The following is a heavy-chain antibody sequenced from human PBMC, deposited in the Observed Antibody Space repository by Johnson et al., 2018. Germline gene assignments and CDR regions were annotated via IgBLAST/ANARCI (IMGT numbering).Heavy chain of an antibody. CDR2: SSVSGNTI. J-gene: IGHJ6*04. CDR1: GFTFSDYY. CDR3: ARGDSWVVTAIGYV. V-gene: IGHV3-11*04. D-gene: IGHD2-21*02. Sequence: QVQLVESGGGLVKPGGSLRLSCTASGFTFSDYYMSWIRQAPGKGLEWISYSSVSGNTIYYADSVKGRFTISRDNAKNSVFLHMNSQRPKETAGYHWARGDSWVVTAIGYVWGKGTTVTVSS.